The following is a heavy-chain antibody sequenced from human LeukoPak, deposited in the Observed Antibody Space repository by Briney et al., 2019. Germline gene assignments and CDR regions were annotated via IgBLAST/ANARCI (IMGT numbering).Heavy chain of an antibody. J-gene: IGHJ4*02. Sequence: SETLSLTCTVSGGSINSHYWSWIRQPAGKGLEYIGLIHTSGITNYNPSLKSRATMSEDTSKNQFSLKLSSVTAADTAVYYCERDLGSNYVYFDYWGQGSLVTASS. CDR1: GGSINSHY. CDR2: IHTSGIT. D-gene: IGHD1-26*01. V-gene: IGHV4-4*07. CDR3: ERDLGSNYVYFDY.